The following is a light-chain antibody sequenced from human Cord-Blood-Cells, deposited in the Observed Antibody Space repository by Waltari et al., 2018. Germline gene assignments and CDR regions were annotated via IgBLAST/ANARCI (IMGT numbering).Light chain of an antibody. Sequence: QSALTQAASVSGSPGQSITISCTGTSSDVGGYHYVSWYQQHPGKAPKLMMYEVSNRPSGVSNRFSGSKSGNTASLTISGLQAEDEADYYCSSYTSSSTLVFGTGTKVTVL. CDR3: SSYTSSSTLV. CDR1: SSDVGGYHY. V-gene: IGLV2-14*01. J-gene: IGLJ1*01. CDR2: EVS.